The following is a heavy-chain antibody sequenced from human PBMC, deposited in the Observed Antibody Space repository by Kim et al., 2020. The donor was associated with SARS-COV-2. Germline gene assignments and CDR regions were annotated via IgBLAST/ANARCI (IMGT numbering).Heavy chain of an antibody. J-gene: IGHJ4*02. V-gene: IGHV4-34*01. CDR3: ARGSESGSYDFDY. D-gene: IGHD1-26*01. Sequence: YNPSLKSRVTISVDTSKNQFSLKLSSVTAADTAVYYWARGSESGSYDFDYWGQGTLVTVSS.